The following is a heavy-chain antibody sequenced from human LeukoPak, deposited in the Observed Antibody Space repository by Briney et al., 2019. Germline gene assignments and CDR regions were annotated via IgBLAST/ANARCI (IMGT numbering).Heavy chain of an antibody. CDR2: SKSDGSST. CDR3: ARDRVINHYESNNSSIDY. J-gene: IGHJ4*02. V-gene: IGHV3-74*01. CDR1: GFTFSGDW. Sequence: PGGSLRLSCVVSGFTFSGDWMHWVRQAPGKGLVWVSRSKSDGSSTSYADSVKGRFTISRDNSRSTLYLQMNSLRAEDTAVYYCARDRVINHYESNNSSIDYWGQGTLVTVSS. D-gene: IGHD3-22*01.